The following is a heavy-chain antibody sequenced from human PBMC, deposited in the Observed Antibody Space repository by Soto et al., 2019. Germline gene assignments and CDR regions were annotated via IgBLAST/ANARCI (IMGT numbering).Heavy chain of an antibody. CDR2: IYHSGST. CDR3: SPTRRYSDL. D-gene: IGHD2-21*01. V-gene: IGHV4-30-4*03. CDR1: GGSISRGDYY. Sequence: SQALCVRCSVSGGSISRGDYYWSWIRQPPGKGLEWIGYIYHSGSTYYNPSLKSRVTISVDRSKNQFSLKLSSVTAADTAVYYSSPTRRYSDL. J-gene: IGHJ2*01.